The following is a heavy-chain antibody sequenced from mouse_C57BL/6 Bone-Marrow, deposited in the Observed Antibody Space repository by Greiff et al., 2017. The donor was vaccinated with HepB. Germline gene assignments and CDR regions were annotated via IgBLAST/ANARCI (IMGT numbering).Heavy chain of an antibody. D-gene: IGHD1-1*01. CDR3: ARDHGSPGWYFDV. Sequence: EVHLVESGGGLVQSGRSLRLSCATSGFTFSDFYMEWVRQAPGKGLEWIAASRNKANDYTTEYSASVKGRFIVSRDTSQSILYRQMNALRAEDTAIYYCARDHGSPGWYFDVWGTGTTVTVSS. CDR1: GFTFSDFY. CDR2: SRNKANDYTT. V-gene: IGHV7-1*01. J-gene: IGHJ1*03.